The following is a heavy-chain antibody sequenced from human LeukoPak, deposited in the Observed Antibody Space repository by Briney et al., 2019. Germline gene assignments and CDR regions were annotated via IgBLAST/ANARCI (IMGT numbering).Heavy chain of an antibody. CDR3: ARGYYDFWSGYSGFDY. Sequence: KSSETLSPTCTVSGGSISSSSYYWGWIRQPPGKGLEWIGSIYYSGSTYYNPSLKSRATISVDTSKNQFSLKLSSVTAADTAVYYCARGYYDFWSGYSGFDYWGQGTLVTVSS. CDR2: IYYSGST. CDR1: GGSISSSSYY. V-gene: IGHV4-39*07. D-gene: IGHD3-3*01. J-gene: IGHJ4*02.